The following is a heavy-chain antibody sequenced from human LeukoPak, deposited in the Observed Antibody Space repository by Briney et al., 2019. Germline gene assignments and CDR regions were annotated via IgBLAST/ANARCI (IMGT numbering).Heavy chain of an antibody. Sequence: GRSLRLSCAASGFTFSSYAMHWVRQAPGKGREWGAVISYDGSNKYYADSVKGRFTISRDNSKNTLYLQMNSLRAEDTAVYYCARDSSGPFDYWGQGTLVTVSS. V-gene: IGHV3-30*04. CDR1: GFTFSSYA. D-gene: IGHD6-19*01. J-gene: IGHJ4*02. CDR2: ISYDGSNK. CDR3: ARDSSGPFDY.